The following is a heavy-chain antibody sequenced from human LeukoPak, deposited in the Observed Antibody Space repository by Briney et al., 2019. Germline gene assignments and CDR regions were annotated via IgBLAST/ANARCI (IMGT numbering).Heavy chain of an antibody. D-gene: IGHD3-3*01. CDR1: GGSISSSSYY. CDR2: IYYSGST. V-gene: IGHV4-39*07. CDR3: SRDLERVLRFLEWPGSVGGGDY. Sequence: SETLSLTCTVSGGSISSSSYYWGWIRQPPGKGLEWIGSIYYSGSTYYNPSLKSRVTISVDTSKNQFSLKLSSVTAADTAVYYCSRDLERVLRFLEWPGSVGGGDYWGQGTLVTVSS. J-gene: IGHJ4*02.